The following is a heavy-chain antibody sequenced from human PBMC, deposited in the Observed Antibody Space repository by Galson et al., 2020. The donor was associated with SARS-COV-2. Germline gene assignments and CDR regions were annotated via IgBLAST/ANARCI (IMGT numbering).Heavy chain of an antibody. CDR3: ARSKAADITPRMFDLFDP. CDR2: IYYSGST. Sequence: SETLSLTCHVSGGSLSSSSYYWGWIRPPPGKGLEWIGSIYYSGSTYYNPSLKSRVTISVDTSKNQFSLKLSSVTAADTAVYYWARSKAADITPRMFDLFDPWGQGTLVTVSS. D-gene: IGHD2-15*01. J-gene: IGHJ5*02. CDR1: GGSLSSSSYY. V-gene: IGHV4-39*01.